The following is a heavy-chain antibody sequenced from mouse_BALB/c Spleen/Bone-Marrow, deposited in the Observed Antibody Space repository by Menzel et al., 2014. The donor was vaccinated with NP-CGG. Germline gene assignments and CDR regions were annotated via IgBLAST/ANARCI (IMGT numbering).Heavy chain of an antibody. CDR1: GYTFTSYW. Sequence: VQLQQSGAELVKPGASVKLSCKASGYTFTSYWMHWVKQRPGQGLEWIGEIDLSDSYTNYNQKFKGKATLTVDKSSSTAYMQLSSLTSEDSAVYYCARREYYGSSYLYFDYWGQGTTLTVSS. V-gene: IGHV1-69*02. CDR3: ARREYYGSSYLYFDY. J-gene: IGHJ2*01. D-gene: IGHD1-1*01. CDR2: IDLSDSYT.